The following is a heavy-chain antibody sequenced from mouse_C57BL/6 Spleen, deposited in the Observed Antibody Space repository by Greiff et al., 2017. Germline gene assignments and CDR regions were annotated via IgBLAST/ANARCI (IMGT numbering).Heavy chain of an antibody. CDR1: GYTFTSYW. J-gene: IGHJ1*03. CDR2: ISPSSGYT. CDR3: ASTLEGLGSPYWSFDV. D-gene: IGHD1-1*01. V-gene: IGHV1-7*01. Sequence: VQLQQSGAELAKPGASVKLSCKASGYTFTSYWMHWVKQRPGQGLEWIGYISPSSGYTKYNQKFKDKATLTADKSSSTAYMQLGSLTYEDSAVYYCASTLEGLGSPYWSFDVWGTGTTVTVSS.